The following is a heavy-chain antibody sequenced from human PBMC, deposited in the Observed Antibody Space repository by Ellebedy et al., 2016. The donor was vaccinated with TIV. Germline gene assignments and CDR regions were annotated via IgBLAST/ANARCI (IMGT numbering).Heavy chain of an antibody. V-gene: IGHV4-59*12. CDR3: ARVGLFRGAAAATPLFDY. CDR2: IYYTGTT. J-gene: IGHJ4*02. Sequence: SETLSLTCTVSGGSISGFYWSWIRQPPGRGLEWIGYIYYTGTTNYNPSLKSRVTISVDTSKNQFSLNLRSVTAADTAVYYCARVGLFRGAAAATPLFDYWGQGTLVTVSS. D-gene: IGHD6-13*01. CDR1: GGSISGFY.